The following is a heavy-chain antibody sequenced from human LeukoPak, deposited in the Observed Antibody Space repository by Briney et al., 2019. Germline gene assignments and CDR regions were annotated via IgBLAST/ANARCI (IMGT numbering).Heavy chain of an antibody. Sequence: GGSLSLFCAASGFTLSSYGMHWVRQAPGKGLEWVAVISNDGSNKFYADSVKGRFTISRDNSKNTLSLQMNSLRPEDTAVYYCAKPYTYGYGWFDSWGQGTLVTVSS. CDR2: ISNDGSNK. D-gene: IGHD5-18*01. CDR3: AKPYTYGYGWFDS. V-gene: IGHV3-30*18. CDR1: GFTLSSYG. J-gene: IGHJ5*01.